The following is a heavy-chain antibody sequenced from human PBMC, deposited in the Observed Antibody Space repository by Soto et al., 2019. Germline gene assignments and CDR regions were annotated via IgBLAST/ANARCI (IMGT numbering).Heavy chain of an antibody. Sequence: GGSLRLSCAASGFTFSSYAMSWVRQAPGKGLEWVSAISGSGGSTYYADSVKGRFTISRDNSKNTLYLQMNSLRAEDTAVYYCAKGPPEWEVTNTGYFDYWGQGTLVTVSS. D-gene: IGHD1-26*01. J-gene: IGHJ4*02. V-gene: IGHV3-23*01. CDR1: GFTFSSYA. CDR2: ISGSGGST. CDR3: AKGPPEWEVTNTGYFDY.